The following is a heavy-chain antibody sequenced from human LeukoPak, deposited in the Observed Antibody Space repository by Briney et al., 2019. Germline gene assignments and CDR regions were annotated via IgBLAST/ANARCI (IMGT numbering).Heavy chain of an antibody. J-gene: IGHJ4*02. CDR1: GFTFNSYA. V-gene: IGHV3-23*01. D-gene: IGHD3-16*02. CDR2: FSVTTGST. Sequence: GGSLRLSCAASGFTFNSYAMSWVRQAPGKGLEWVSSFSVTTGSTNYADSVKGRFTISRDSSKNTLYLQMNSLRAEDTALYTKDLGVIDPAFDSWGQGTLVTVAS. CDR3: DLGVIDPAFDS.